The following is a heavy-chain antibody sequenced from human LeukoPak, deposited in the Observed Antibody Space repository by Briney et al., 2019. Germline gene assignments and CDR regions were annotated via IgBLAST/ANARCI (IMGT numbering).Heavy chain of an antibody. CDR3: ARARAGYYDFWSGYTLFDY. J-gene: IGHJ4*02. CDR1: GGSFSGYF. CDR2: INHSGTT. V-gene: IGHV4-34*01. Sequence: PSETLSLTCAVYGGSFSGYFWSWIRQPPGKGLEWIGEINHSGTTNYNPSLKSRVTISVDTSKNQFSLKLSSVTAADTAVYYCARARAGYYDFWSGYTLFDYWGQGTLVTVSS. D-gene: IGHD3-3*01.